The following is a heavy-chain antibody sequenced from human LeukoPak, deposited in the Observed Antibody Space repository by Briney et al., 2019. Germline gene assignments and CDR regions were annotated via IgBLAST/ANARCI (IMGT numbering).Heavy chain of an antibody. Sequence: SVTVSCTASGGTFSTYAISWVRQAPGQGLEWMGGIIPIFGTANYAQKFQGRVTITADESTSTAYMELSSLRSEDTAVYYCARDWGDYLSYPLYWGQGTLVTVSS. CDR2: IIPIFGTA. CDR1: GGTFSTYA. V-gene: IGHV1-69*01. CDR3: ARDWGDYLSYPLY. J-gene: IGHJ4*02. D-gene: IGHD4-17*01.